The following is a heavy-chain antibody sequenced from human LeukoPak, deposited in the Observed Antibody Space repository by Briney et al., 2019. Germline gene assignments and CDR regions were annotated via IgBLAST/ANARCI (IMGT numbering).Heavy chain of an antibody. CDR1: GFTFSDYY. Sequence: KTGGSLRLSCAASGFTFSDYYMSWIRQAPGKGLEWVSYISSSGSTIYYADSVKGRFTISRDNAKNSLYLQMNSLRAEDTALYYCARCSSGWQDYYYYMDVWGKGTTVTVSS. J-gene: IGHJ6*03. CDR2: ISSSGSTI. V-gene: IGHV3-11*01. D-gene: IGHD6-19*01. CDR3: ARCSSGWQDYYYYMDV.